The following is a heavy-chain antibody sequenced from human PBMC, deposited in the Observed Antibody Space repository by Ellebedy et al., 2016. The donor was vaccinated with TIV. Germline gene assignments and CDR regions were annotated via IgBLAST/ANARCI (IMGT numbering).Heavy chain of an antibody. D-gene: IGHD3-22*01. V-gene: IGHV3-21*01. CDR1: GFSFGTYT. CDR2: ISSSSSYI. J-gene: IGHJ4*02. Sequence: GESLKISCAASGFSFGTYTMNWVRQAPGKGLEWVSSISSSSSYISYADSLRGRFTISRDKSKNTLYLQMNSLRAEDTAVYYCARGETADYYDSSGYYQRLLWGFDYWGQGTLVTVSS. CDR3: ARGETADYYDSSGYYQRLLWGFDY.